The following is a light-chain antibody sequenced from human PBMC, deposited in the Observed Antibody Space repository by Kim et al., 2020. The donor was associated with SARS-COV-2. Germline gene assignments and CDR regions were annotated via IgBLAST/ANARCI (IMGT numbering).Light chain of an antibody. CDR2: DAS. V-gene: IGKV1-33*01. CDR1: QGIANY. J-gene: IGKJ2*01. CDR3: QQYDGLPYT. Sequence: DVQMTQSPSSLSASVGDIVTITCQASQGIANYINWYQQKPGRAPKLLIYDASTLQTGVPSRFSGSGSATDFTFAISNLQPEDIATYYCQQYDGLPYTFGRGTKLKI.